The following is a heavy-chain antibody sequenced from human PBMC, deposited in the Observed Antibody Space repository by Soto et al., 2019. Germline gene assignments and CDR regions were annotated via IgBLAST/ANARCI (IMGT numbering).Heavy chain of an antibody. D-gene: IGHD3-9*01. CDR2: IYYSGST. Sequence: QVQLQESGPGLVKPSQTVSLTCTVSGGSISSSGYYWSWIRQHPGKGLEWIGYIYYSGSTYYNPSLKSRVTISVDTSKNQFSLKLSSVTAADTAVYYCAREATYYDILTGYYKWPYGMDVWGQGTTVTVSS. J-gene: IGHJ6*02. V-gene: IGHV4-31*03. CDR3: AREATYYDILTGYYKWPYGMDV. CDR1: GGSISSSGYY.